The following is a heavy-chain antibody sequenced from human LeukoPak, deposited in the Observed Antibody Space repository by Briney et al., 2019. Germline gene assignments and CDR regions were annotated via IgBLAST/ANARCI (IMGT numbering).Heavy chain of an antibody. CDR3: ARDLTSVPTR. J-gene: IGHJ4*02. Sequence: GGSLRLSCAASGFTFRNYWMSWIRQAPGKGLEWVSYISNTGMTTHYADSVKGRFTISRDNAKNSPYLQMNSLRDEDTAVYYCARDLTSVPTRWGQGTLVTVSS. CDR1: GFTFRNYW. V-gene: IGHV3-11*04. CDR2: ISNTGMTT. D-gene: IGHD4-17*01.